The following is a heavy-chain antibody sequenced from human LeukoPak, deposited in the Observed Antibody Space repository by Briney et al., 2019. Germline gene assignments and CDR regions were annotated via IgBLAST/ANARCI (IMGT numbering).Heavy chain of an antibody. V-gene: IGHV3-53*01. D-gene: IGHD3-22*01. Sequence: GGSLRLSCAASGFTVSSNYMSWVRQAPGKGLEWVSVVYSGGNTYYADSVKGRFTISRDNSKNTLYLQMNSLRAEDTAVYYCARGYSDNSFYGHAFAIWGQGTMVTVSS. J-gene: IGHJ3*02. CDR1: GFTVSSNY. CDR3: ARGYSDNSFYGHAFAI. CDR2: VYSGGNT.